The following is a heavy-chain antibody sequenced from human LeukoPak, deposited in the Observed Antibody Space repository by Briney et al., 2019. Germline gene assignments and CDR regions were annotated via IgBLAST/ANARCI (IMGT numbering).Heavy chain of an antibody. J-gene: IGHJ4*02. D-gene: IGHD5-12*01. V-gene: IGHV1-2*04. CDR2: INPNSGGT. CDR3: ARSMGRGYSGYDYLLLPGYSYGYYFDY. CDR1: GYTFTGYY. Sequence: ASVKVSCKASGYTFTGYYMHWVRQAPGQGLEWMGWINPNSGGTNYAQKFQGWVTMTRDTSISTAYMELSRLRSDDTAVYYCARSMGRGYSGYDYLLLPGYSYGYYFDYWGQGTLVTVSP.